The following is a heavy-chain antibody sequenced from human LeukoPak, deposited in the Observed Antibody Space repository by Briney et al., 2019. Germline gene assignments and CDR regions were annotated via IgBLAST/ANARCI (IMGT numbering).Heavy chain of an antibody. J-gene: IGHJ3*02. CDR1: GFTFSTYW. CDR3: AKPGDYSNYRPDAFDI. CDR2: VSSGGNS. V-gene: IGHV3-23*01. Sequence: GGSLRLSCTASGFTFSTYWMSWVRQAPGKGLDWVSAVSSGGNSNYADSVTGRFTISRDNSKNTLYLQMNSLRAEDTAVYYCAKPGDYSNYRPDAFDIWGQGTMVTVSS. D-gene: IGHD4-11*01.